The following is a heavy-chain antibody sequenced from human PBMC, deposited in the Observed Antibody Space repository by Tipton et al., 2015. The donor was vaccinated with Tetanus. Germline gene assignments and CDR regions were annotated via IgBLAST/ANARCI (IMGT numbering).Heavy chain of an antibody. Sequence: QSGAEVKKPGESLKISCKASGYIFTNYWIAWVRQMPGKGLEYMGIIFPSDSETRYNPTFRGQVTMSVDKATNTAYLQMSSLRAEDTAVYYCAKDRALSGYLFYYGMDAWGQGTTVTVSS. J-gene: IGHJ6*02. CDR2: IFPSDSET. D-gene: IGHD5-12*01. V-gene: IGHV5-51*01. CDR1: GYIFTNYW. CDR3: AKDRALSGYLFYYGMDA.